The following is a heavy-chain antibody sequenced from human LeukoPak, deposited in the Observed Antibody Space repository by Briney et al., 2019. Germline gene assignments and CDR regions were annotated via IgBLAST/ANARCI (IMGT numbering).Heavy chain of an antibody. CDR3: AWDYGDYVVGPLRY. Sequence: GASLQISCKGSGSRFTSYWIGWVRQMPGKGLEWMGIIYPGDSDTRYSPSFQGQVTISADKSISTAYLQWSSLKASDTAMYYCAWDYGDYVVGPLRYWGQGTLVTVSS. V-gene: IGHV5-51*01. D-gene: IGHD4-17*01. CDR2: IYPGDSDT. J-gene: IGHJ4*02. CDR1: GSRFTSYW.